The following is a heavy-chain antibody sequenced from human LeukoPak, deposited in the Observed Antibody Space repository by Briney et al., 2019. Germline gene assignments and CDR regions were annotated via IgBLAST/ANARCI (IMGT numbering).Heavy chain of an antibody. J-gene: IGHJ4*02. Sequence: GGSLRLSCAASGFTFSSYAISWVRQAPGKGLEWVSAISKSGDSTYYADSVKGRFTISRDNSKNTIYLQMNSLRVEDTAVYYCAKLSGWTGWFFDYWARELWSPSPQ. V-gene: IGHV3-23*01. CDR3: AKLSGWTGWFFDY. CDR1: GFTFSSYA. CDR2: ISKSGDST. D-gene: IGHD6-19*01.